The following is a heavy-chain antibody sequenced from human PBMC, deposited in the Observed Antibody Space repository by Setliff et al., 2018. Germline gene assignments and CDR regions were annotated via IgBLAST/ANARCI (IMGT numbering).Heavy chain of an antibody. CDR1: GFTFY. V-gene: IGHV3-11*01. J-gene: IGHJ5*02. D-gene: IGHD2-2*03. CDR3: ARDGYPGTS. CDR2: ITSSGTTT. Sequence: PGGSLRLSCAASGFTFYMSWIRQAPGKGLEWVSYITSSGTTTFYTDSVKGRFAISRDNARNSLYLQMNSLRVEDTAVYYCARDGYPGTSWGQGTPVTVSS.